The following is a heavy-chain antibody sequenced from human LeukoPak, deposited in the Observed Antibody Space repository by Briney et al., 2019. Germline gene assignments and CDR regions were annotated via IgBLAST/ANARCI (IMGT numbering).Heavy chain of an antibody. V-gene: IGHV3-48*03. D-gene: IGHD3-22*01. CDR3: ARDNYDSSGPYYFDY. CDR2: ISSSGSTI. Sequence: PGGSVRLSCAASGFTFSTYEMTWVRQSPGKGLEWVSYISSSGSTIYYADSVKGRFTISRDNARNSLYLQMNSLRAEDTAVYYCARDNYDSSGPYYFDYWGQGTLVTVSS. CDR1: GFTFSTYE. J-gene: IGHJ4*02.